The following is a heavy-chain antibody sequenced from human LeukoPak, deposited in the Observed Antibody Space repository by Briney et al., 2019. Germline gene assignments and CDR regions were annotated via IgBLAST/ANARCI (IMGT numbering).Heavy chain of an antibody. D-gene: IGHD5-18*01. CDR2: IYYTGST. J-gene: IGHJ5*02. CDR3: ARGSGYNYGSEWFDP. Sequence: PSETLSLTCTVSDGSVSSFYWSWIRQRPGKGLEWIGYIYYTGSTNYNPSLKSRVTISLDMSKNQFSLRLSSLTAADTAVYYCARGSGYNYGSEWFDPWGQGTLVTVSS. V-gene: IGHV4-59*02. CDR1: DGSVSSFY.